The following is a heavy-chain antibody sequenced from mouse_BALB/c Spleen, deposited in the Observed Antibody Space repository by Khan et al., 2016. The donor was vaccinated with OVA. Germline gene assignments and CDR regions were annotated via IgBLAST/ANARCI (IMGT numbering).Heavy chain of an antibody. CDR1: GYSITSEFA. D-gene: IGHD2-4*01. CDR3: ARKDYYDYDPFPY. J-gene: IGHJ3*01. V-gene: IGHV3-2*02. CDR2: LSYSGNT. Sequence: EVQLVESGPGLVKPSQSLSLTCTVTGYSITSEFAWNWIRQFPGNKLEWMGYLSYSGNTRYNPSLTSLISITRDTSRNQFFLQLNSVTTEDTATYYCARKDYYDYDPFPYWGQGTLVTVSA.